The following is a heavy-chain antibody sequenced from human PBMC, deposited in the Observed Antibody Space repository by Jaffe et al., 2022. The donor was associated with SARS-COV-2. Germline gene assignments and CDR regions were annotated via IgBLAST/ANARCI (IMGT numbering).Heavy chain of an antibody. CDR1: GFTFDDYA. Sequence: EVQLVESGGGLVQPGGSLRLSCTGSGFTFDDYAMHWVRQAPGKGLEWVSGISWNSRSIGYAASVKGRFTTSRDNAKNSLYLQMNSLTSEDTALYYCAKDNGRQQWLVLVHWGQGTQVIVSS. CDR2: ISWNSRSI. J-gene: IGHJ4*02. CDR3: AKDNGRQQWLVLVH. D-gene: IGHD6-19*01. V-gene: IGHV3-9*01.